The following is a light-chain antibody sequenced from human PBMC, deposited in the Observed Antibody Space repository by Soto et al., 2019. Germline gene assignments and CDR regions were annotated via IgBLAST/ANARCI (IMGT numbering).Light chain of an antibody. CDR3: HQYNGWPRT. V-gene: IGKV3-15*01. Sequence: EIVMTQSPDTLSVSPGERATLSCRASQSVFSSLAWYQQKPGQAPRLLIYGAATRATGIPARFSGSGSGTEFTLTISSLQSEDFAVYYCHQYNGWPRTFGQGTKVDI. CDR1: QSVFSS. J-gene: IGKJ1*01. CDR2: GAA.